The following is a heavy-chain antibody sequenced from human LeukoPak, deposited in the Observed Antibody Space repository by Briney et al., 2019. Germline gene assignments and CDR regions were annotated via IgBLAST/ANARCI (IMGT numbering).Heavy chain of an antibody. CDR1: GYTFNTYG. CDR3: AAGWFGESFNFDY. CDR2: ISPYNGNT. J-gene: IGHJ4*02. D-gene: IGHD3-10*01. Sequence: GASVKVSCKPYGYTFNTYGITWVRQAPGQGLEWMGWISPYNGNTNYAQKLQGRVTMTTDTSTSTAYMELRSLRSDDTAVYYCAAGWFGESFNFDYWGQGTLVTVSS. V-gene: IGHV1-18*01.